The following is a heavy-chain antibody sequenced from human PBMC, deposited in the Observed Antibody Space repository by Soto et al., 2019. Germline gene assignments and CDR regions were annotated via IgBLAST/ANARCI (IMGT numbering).Heavy chain of an antibody. CDR3: ARLSDTMVRGVIGSYYYYYMDV. J-gene: IGHJ6*03. V-gene: IGHV1-46*01. CDR1: GYTFTSYF. Sequence: GASVKVSCKASGYTFTSYFMHWVRQAPGQGLEWMGILNLSGGTTSYAEKFQGRVTITADKSTSTAYMELSSLRSEDTAVYYCARLSDTMVRGVIGSYYYYYMDVWGKGTTVTVSS. D-gene: IGHD3-10*01. CDR2: LNLSGGTT.